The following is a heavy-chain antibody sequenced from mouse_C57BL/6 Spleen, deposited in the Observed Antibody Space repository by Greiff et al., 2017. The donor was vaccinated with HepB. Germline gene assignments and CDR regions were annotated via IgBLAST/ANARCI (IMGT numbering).Heavy chain of an antibody. CDR3: ARNYYGSSWYVDV. Sequence: QVQLQQSGPELVKPGASVKISCKASGYAFSSSWMNWVKQRPGKGLEWIGRIYPGDGDTNYNGKFKGKATLTADKSSSTAYMQLSSLTSEDSAVYFCARNYYGSSWYVDVWGTGTTVTVSS. CDR1: GYAFSSSW. V-gene: IGHV1-82*01. J-gene: IGHJ1*03. CDR2: IYPGDGDT. D-gene: IGHD1-1*01.